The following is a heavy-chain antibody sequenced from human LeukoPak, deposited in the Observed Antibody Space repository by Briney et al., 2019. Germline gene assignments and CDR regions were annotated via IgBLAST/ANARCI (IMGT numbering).Heavy chain of an antibody. V-gene: IGHV4-59*08. J-gene: IGHJ4*02. D-gene: IGHD2-15*01. CDR2: VYYTGRT. CDR3: ARLTEGW. Sequence: SATLSLTCIVSGGSIGSYYWSWVRQTPGKGLEWIGYVYYTGRTNYNPSLKGRVTIFVDTSKNQFSLKLSPVTAADTAVYYCARLTEGWWGQGALVTVSS. CDR1: GGSIGSYY.